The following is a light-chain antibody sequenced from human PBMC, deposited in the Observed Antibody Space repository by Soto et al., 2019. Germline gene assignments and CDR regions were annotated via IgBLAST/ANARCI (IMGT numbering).Light chain of an antibody. Sequence: EIVLTQSPATLSLSPGERATLSCRASPSVANFVAWYQQKPGQAPRLLIYDASNRATGIPARFSGSGSGTDFTLTISSLEPEDFAVYYCQQRSNWPPITFGQGTRLEIK. J-gene: IGKJ5*01. V-gene: IGKV3-11*01. CDR2: DAS. CDR3: QQRSNWPPIT. CDR1: PSVANF.